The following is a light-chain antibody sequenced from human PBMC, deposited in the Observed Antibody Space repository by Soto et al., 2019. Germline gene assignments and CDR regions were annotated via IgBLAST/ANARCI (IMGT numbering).Light chain of an antibody. Sequence: DIQLTQSPSFLSASVGDRVTITCRASQGINSYLAWYQQKPGKVPKLLIYAASTLQSGVPSRFSGSGSGTEFTLTISRLQHEDFTTYYCQQINSYPITFGQGTRLEI. CDR1: QGINSY. CDR3: QQINSYPIT. V-gene: IGKV1-9*01. J-gene: IGKJ5*01. CDR2: AAS.